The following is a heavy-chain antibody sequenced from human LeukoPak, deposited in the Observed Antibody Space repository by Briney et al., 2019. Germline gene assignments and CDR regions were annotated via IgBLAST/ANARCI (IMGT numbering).Heavy chain of an antibody. CDR1: GFTFSSYT. V-gene: IGHV3-23*01. CDR3: AKSVWFGELFLPEFDY. Sequence: GGSLRLSCAASGFTFSSYTMSWVRQAPGKGLEWVSTISGSGGRTYSADSVKGRFTISRDNSKNTLCLQMKSLRAEDTAVYYCAKSVWFGELFLPEFDYWGQGSLVTVSS. D-gene: IGHD3-10*01. CDR2: ISGSGGRT. J-gene: IGHJ4*02.